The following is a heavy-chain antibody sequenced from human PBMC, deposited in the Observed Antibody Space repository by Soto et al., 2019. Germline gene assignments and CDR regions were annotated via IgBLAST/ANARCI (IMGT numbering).Heavy chain of an antibody. CDR2: IIPILGIA. J-gene: IGHJ6*02. V-gene: IGHV1-69*02. Sequence: SVKVSCKASGGTFSSYTISWVRQAPGQGLEWMGRIIPILGIANYAQKFQGRVTITADKSTSTAYMELSSLRSEDTAVYYCASSIAVAGDPYYYGMDVWGQGTTVTVSS. CDR1: GGTFSSYT. CDR3: ASSIAVAGDPYYYGMDV. D-gene: IGHD6-19*01.